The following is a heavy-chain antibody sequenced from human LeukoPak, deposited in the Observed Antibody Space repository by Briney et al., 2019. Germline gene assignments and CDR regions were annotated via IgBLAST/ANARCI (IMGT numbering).Heavy chain of an antibody. CDR3: ASEYYDSSGLRSHAFDI. J-gene: IGHJ3*02. Sequence: GGSLRLSCAASRFTFSDYYMSWIRQAPGKGLEWVSYISSSGSTIYYAASVKGRFTITKDNAKKSLYLQMNSLRAEDTAVYYCASEYYDSSGLRSHAFDIRGQGTMVTVSS. D-gene: IGHD3-22*01. CDR2: ISSSGSTI. CDR1: RFTFSDYY. V-gene: IGHV3-11*01.